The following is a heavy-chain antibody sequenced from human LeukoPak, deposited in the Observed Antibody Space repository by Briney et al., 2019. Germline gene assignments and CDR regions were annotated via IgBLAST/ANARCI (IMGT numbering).Heavy chain of an antibody. CDR1: GFTVSSNY. CDR2: IYSGGST. J-gene: IGHJ6*02. Sequence: PGGSLRLSCAASGFTVSSNYMSWVRQAPGKGLEWVSVIYSGGSTYYADSVKGRFTISRDNSKNTLYLQMNSLRAEDTAVYYCAKPASGYYYYYYGMDVWGQGTTVTVSS. V-gene: IGHV3-53*01. D-gene: IGHD3-22*01. CDR3: AKPASGYYYYYYGMDV.